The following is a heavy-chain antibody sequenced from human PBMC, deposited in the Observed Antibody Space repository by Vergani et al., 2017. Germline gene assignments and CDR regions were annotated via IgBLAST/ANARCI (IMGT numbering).Heavy chain of an antibody. J-gene: IGHJ4*02. CDR2: ISGSGGST. CDR3: AKDMHDYGDYGD. D-gene: IGHD4-17*01. V-gene: IGHV3-23*04. Sequence: VQLVESGGGVVQPGRSLRLSCAASGFTFSSYAMSWVRQAPGKGLEWVSAISGSGGSTYYADSVKGRFTISRDNSKNTLYLQMNSLRAEDTALYYCAKDMHDYGDYGDWGQGTLVTVSS. CDR1: GFTFSSYA.